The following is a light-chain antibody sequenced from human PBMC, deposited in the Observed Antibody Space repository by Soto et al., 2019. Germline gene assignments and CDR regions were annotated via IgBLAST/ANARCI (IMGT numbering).Light chain of an antibody. V-gene: IGKV3-15*01. Sequence: EIVMTQSPTILSVSPGERATLSCRASQSVSSNLAGYQQKLGRAPRLLIYGASTRATGISARFSGSGSGTEFTLTISSLQSEDFAIYYCQQYKNWPRTFGQGTKVDIK. CDR1: QSVSSN. J-gene: IGKJ1*01. CDR2: GAS. CDR3: QQYKNWPRT.